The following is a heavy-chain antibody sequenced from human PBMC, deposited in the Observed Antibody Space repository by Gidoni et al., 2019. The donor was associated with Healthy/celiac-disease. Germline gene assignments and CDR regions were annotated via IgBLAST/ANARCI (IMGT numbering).Heavy chain of an antibody. D-gene: IGHD6-13*01. V-gene: IGHV1-69*04. J-gene: IGHJ4*02. CDR3: ARVRDSSSWRQLDY. Sequence: QVQLVQSGAEVKKPGSSVKVSCKASGGTFSSYAISWVRQAPGQGLEWMGRIIPILGIANYAQKCQGRVTITADKFTSTAYMELSSLRSEDTAVYYCARVRDSSSWRQLDYWGQGTLVTVSS. CDR1: GGTFSSYA. CDR2: IIPILGIA.